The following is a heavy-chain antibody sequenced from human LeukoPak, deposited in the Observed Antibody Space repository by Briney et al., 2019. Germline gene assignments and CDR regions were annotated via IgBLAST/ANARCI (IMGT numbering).Heavy chain of an antibody. D-gene: IGHD6-19*01. CDR3: ARTTGYSSGWPDDY. V-gene: IGHV1-18*01. CDR2: ISAYNGNT. CDR1: GYTFTSFG. Sequence: GASVKVSCKASGYTFTSFGICWVRQAPGQGLEWMGWISAYNGNTNYAQKLQGRVTMTTDTSTSTAYMELRSLRSDDTAVYYCARTTGYSSGWPDDYWGQGTLVTVSS. J-gene: IGHJ4*02.